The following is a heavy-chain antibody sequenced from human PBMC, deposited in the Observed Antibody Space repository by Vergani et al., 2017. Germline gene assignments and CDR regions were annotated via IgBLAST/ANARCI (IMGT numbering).Heavy chain of an antibody. CDR3: ARGRIAARPDYYYYYGMDV. J-gene: IGHJ6*02. V-gene: IGHV1-69*09. D-gene: IGHD6-6*01. CDR2: IIPILGIA. CDR1: GGTFSSYA. Sequence: QVQLVQSGAEVKKPGSSVKVSCKASGGTFSSYAISWVRQAPGQGLEWMGGIIPILGIANYAQKFQGRVTITADKSTSTAYMELSSLRSEDTAGYYCARGRIAARPDYYYYYGMDVWGQGTTVTVSS.